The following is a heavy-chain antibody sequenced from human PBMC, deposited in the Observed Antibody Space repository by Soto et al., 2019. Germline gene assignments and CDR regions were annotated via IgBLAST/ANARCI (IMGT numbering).Heavy chain of an antibody. CDR1: GGSISSSSSYY. D-gene: IGHD1-1*01. CDR2: IYYSGIT. V-gene: IGHV4-39*01. Sequence: QLQLQESGPGLVKPSETLSLACTVSGGSISSSSSYYWAWVRQSPGKGLEWIGSIYYSGITHYNPAFKSRVSISVDTSKNQFSLRVTSVTAADTAVFYCARMNGLSDDLDIWGQGTLVNVSS. CDR3: ARMNGLSDDLDI. J-gene: IGHJ3*02.